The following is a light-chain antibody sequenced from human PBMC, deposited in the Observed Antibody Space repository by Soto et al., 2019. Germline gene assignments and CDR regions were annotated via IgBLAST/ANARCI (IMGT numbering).Light chain of an antibody. CDR3: CSFAGSSTSYF. CDR2: EVS. J-gene: IGLJ1*01. V-gene: IGLV2-23*02. Sequence: QSALTQPASVSGSPGQSITISCTGTSSDVGSYNLVSWYQQHPGKAPKLMIYEVSKRPSGVSNRFSGSKSGNTASLTISGFQVEDEADYYCCSFAGSSTSYFFGTGTKVTVL. CDR1: SSDVGSYNL.